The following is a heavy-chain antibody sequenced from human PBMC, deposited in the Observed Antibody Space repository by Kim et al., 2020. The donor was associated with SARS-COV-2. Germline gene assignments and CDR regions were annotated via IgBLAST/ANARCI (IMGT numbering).Heavy chain of an antibody. CDR2: IYYSGST. CDR3: ARDNALWFGELPQYYYYYGMDV. CDR1: GGSVSSGSYY. V-gene: IGHV4-61*01. Sequence: SETLSLTCTVSGGSVSSGSYYWSWIRQPPGKGLEWIGYIYYSGSTNYNPSLKSRVTISVDTSKNQFSLKLSSVTAADTAVYYCARDNALWFGELPQYYYYYGMDVWGQGTTVTVSS. D-gene: IGHD3-10*01. J-gene: IGHJ6*02.